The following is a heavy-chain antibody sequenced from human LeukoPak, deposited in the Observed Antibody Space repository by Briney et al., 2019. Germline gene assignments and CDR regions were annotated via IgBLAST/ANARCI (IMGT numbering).Heavy chain of an antibody. J-gene: IGHJ4*02. CDR3: AKETDYGGNRVFEN. CDR2: ISASGGGT. V-gene: IGHV3-23*01. CDR1: GFMFHGYA. D-gene: IGHD4-23*01. Sequence: PGGSLRLSCAASGFMFHGYAMTWVRQAPGKGLEWVSAISASGGGTYYADSVKGRFTISRDNSKNTAYLRMSSLRVEDTALYYCAKETDYGGNRVFENWGQGTLVTVSS.